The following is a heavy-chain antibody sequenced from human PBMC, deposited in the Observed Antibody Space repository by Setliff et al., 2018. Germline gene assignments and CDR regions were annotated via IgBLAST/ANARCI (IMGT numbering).Heavy chain of an antibody. D-gene: IGHD1-1*01. V-gene: IGHV4-59*01. CDR2: ISYSGNT. CDR3: ARDAELPGPPVHDAFDL. CDR1: GGSISNYY. J-gene: IGHJ3*01. Sequence: PSETLSLTCNVSGGSISNYYWTWMRQPPGKGLEWVASISYSGNTNYHPALRSRLTITRDTSKNQVSLQLRSVTAEDTAIYFCARDAELPGPPVHDAFDLWGPGTMVTVSS.